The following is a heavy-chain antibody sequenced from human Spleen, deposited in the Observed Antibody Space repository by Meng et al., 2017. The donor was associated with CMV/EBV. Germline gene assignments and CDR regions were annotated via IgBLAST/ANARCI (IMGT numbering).Heavy chain of an antibody. CDR3: ARVDVVVMVYAVDY. CDR2: IHYSGRT. D-gene: IGHD2-8*01. J-gene: IGHJ4*02. V-gene: IGHV4-30-4*01. Sequence: SETLSLTCTVSGGSISSGGYYWNWIRQHPGKGLEWIGYIHYSGRTYYNPSLKSRVTISVATSKTQFSVKLSSVTAADTAVYYCARVDVVVMVYAVDYWGQGTLVTVSS. CDR1: GGSISSGGYY.